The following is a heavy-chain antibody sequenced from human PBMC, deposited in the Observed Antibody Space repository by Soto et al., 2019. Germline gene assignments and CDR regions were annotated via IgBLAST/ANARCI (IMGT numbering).Heavy chain of an antibody. Sequence: ASVKVSCKASGYTFTGYYMHWVRQAPGQGLEWMGWINPNSGGTNYAQKFQGRVTMTRDTSISTAYMELSRLRSDDTAVYYCEFIAASRDRLNSSPFDYWGQGTLVTVSS. CDR3: EFIAASRDRLNSSPFDY. CDR2: INPNSGGT. V-gene: IGHV1-2*02. J-gene: IGHJ4*02. CDR1: GYTFTGYY. D-gene: IGHD6-13*01.